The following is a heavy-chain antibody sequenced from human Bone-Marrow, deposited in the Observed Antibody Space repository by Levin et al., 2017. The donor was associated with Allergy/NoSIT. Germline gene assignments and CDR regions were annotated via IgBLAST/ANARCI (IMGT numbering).Heavy chain of an antibody. D-gene: IGHD3-22*01. Sequence: LSLTCAASVFTFDAYWMTWVRQAPGKGLEWVAKIKFDGSEKKYVDSVKGRFTIARDNAKNSLFLQMNSLRAEDTAVYYCARIYDSTGYYSGIGAFDIWGQGTVVTVSS. V-gene: IGHV3-7*01. CDR2: IKFDGSEK. CDR1: VFTFDAYW. CDR3: ARIYDSTGYYSGIGAFDI. J-gene: IGHJ3*02.